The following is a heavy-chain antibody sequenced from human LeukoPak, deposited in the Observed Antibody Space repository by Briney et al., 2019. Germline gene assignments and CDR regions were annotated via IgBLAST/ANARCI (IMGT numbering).Heavy chain of an antibody. Sequence: SVKVSCKASGGTFSSYAISWVRQAPGQGLEWMGGIIPIFGTANYAQKFQGRVTITTDESTSTTYMELSSLRSEDTAVYYCARHVWRGYYFDYWGQGTLVTVSS. CDR2: IIPIFGTA. V-gene: IGHV1-69*05. D-gene: IGHD3-16*01. CDR1: GGTFSSYA. CDR3: ARHVWRGYYFDY. J-gene: IGHJ4*02.